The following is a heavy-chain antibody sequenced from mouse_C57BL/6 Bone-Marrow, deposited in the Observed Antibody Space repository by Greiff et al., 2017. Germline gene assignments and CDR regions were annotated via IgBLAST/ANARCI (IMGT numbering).Heavy chain of an antibody. CDR2: INPNNGGT. D-gene: IGHD1-1*01. Sequence: EVQLQQSGPELVKPGASVKISCKASGYTFTDYYMNWVKQSHGKSLEWIGDINPNNGGTSYNQQFKGKATLTVDKSSSTAYMELRSLTSEDSAVYYCARGYYYGMYYFDYWGQGTTLTVSS. V-gene: IGHV1-26*01. CDR3: ARGYYYGMYYFDY. CDR1: GYTFTDYY. J-gene: IGHJ2*01.